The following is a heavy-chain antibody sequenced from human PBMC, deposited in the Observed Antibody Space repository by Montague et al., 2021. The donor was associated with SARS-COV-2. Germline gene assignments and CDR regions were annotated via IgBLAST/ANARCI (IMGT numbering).Heavy chain of an antibody. J-gene: IGHJ4*02. Sequence: SETLSLTCTVSGGSFSGYYWTWIRQSPGKGLEWIAEINHSGTTNYNFNPSLRSRVTISVDTSKSQFSLTLSSVTAADTGVYYCARWDPQTLTLIGLRGKSASDYWGQGTLVTVSS. CDR3: ARWDPQTLTLIGLRGKSASDY. V-gene: IGHV4-34*01. CDR1: GGSFSGYY. D-gene: IGHD4-23*01. CDR2: INHSGTT.